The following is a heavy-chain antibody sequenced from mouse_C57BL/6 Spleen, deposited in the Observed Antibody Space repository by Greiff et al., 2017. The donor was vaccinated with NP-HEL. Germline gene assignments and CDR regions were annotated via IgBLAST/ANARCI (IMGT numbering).Heavy chain of an antibody. Sequence: VQLQQPGTELVKPGASVKLSCKASGYTFTSYWMHWVKQRPGQGLEWIGNINPSNGGTNYNEKFKSKATLTVDKSSSTAYMQLSSLTSEDSAVYYCARSPNWVYYAMDYWGQGTSVTVSS. D-gene: IGHD4-1*01. CDR1: GYTFTSYW. J-gene: IGHJ4*01. CDR3: ARSPNWVYYAMDY. CDR2: INPSNGGT. V-gene: IGHV1-53*01.